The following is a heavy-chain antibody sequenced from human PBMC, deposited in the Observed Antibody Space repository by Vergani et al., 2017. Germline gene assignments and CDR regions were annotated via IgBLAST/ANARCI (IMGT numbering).Heavy chain of an antibody. J-gene: IGHJ4*02. CDR2: TYYRSKWYN. D-gene: IGHD6-19*01. CDR1: LDRFSPSPAP. CDR3: AREGWGRTFDY. V-gene: IGHV6-1*01. Sequence: QVQLQQSGPGLVKPSQPLSLTCPISLDRFSPSPAPWNWIRHSPSRGLEWLGRTYYRSKWYNDYAVSVKSRITINPDTSKNQFSLHLNSVTPEDTAVYYCAREGWGRTFDYWGQGTLVTVSS.